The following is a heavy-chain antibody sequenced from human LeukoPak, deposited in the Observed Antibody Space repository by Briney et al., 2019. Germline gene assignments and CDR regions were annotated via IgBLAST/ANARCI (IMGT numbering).Heavy chain of an antibody. J-gene: IGHJ4*02. D-gene: IGHD4-17*01. Sequence: ASVKVSCKASGYPFTGYYMHWVRQAPGQGLEWMGWINPNSGGTNYAQKFQGRVTMTRDTSISTAYMELSRLRSDDTAVYYCARTLTDYGDYVSRDYWGQGTLVTVSP. CDR3: ARTLTDYGDYVSRDY. CDR1: GYPFTGYY. CDR2: INPNSGGT. V-gene: IGHV1-2*02.